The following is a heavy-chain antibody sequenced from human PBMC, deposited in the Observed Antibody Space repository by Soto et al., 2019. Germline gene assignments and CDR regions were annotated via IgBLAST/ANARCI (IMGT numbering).Heavy chain of an antibody. Sequence: EVQLVESGGGLVKPGGSLRLSCAASGFTFSSYSMNWVRQAPGKGLEWGSSISSSSSYIYYADSVKGRFTISRDNAKNSLYLQMNSLRAEDTAVYYCARSHDYGDFYFDYWGQGTLVTVSS. J-gene: IGHJ4*02. V-gene: IGHV3-21*01. D-gene: IGHD4-17*01. CDR3: ARSHDYGDFYFDY. CDR2: ISSSSSYI. CDR1: GFTFSSYS.